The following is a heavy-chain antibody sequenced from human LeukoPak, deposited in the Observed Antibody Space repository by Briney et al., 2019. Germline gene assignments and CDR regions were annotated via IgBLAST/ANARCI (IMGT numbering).Heavy chain of an antibody. V-gene: IGHV1-46*01. D-gene: IGHD2-2*01. CDR3: ARAGGGYCSSTSCQKLPDY. J-gene: IGHJ4*02. Sequence: ASVKVSCKASGYTFTSYYMHWARQAPGQGLEWMGIINPSGGSTSYAQKFQGRVIITRDTSTSTVYMELSSLRSEDTAVYYCARAGGGYCSSTSCQKLPDYWGQGTLVTVSS. CDR2: INPSGGST. CDR1: GYTFTSYY.